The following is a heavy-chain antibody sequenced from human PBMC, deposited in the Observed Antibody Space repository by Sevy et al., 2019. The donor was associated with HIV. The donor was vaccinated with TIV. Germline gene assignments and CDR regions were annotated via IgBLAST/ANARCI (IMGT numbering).Heavy chain of an antibody. J-gene: IGHJ4*02. CDR1: GFTFSNYE. Sequence: GGSLRLSCEASGFTFSNYEMNWVRQAPGKGLEWISYISSSDATTYYADSVKGRFTISRDNAKNSLYLQMNSLRAEDTAVYYCTRSSTVTSYYFDYWGQGTLVTVSS. V-gene: IGHV3-48*03. D-gene: IGHD4-17*01. CDR2: ISSSDATT. CDR3: TRSSTVTSYYFDY.